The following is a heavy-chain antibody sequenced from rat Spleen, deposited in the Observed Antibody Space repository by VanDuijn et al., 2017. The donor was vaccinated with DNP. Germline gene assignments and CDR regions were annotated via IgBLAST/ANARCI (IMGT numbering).Heavy chain of an antibody. V-gene: IGHV5-46*01. CDR2: ISTSGGST. Sequence: EVQLVESGGGLVQPGRSLKLSCVASGFTFSSFPMAWVRQAPTKGLEWVATISTSGGSTYYRDSVKGRFTISRDNAKSTLYLQMDSLRSEDTATYYCTTLQGVRIITPYNWFPYWGQGTLVTVSS. D-gene: IGHD1-6*01. CDR1: GFTFSSFP. J-gene: IGHJ3*01. CDR3: TTLQGVRIITPYNWFPY.